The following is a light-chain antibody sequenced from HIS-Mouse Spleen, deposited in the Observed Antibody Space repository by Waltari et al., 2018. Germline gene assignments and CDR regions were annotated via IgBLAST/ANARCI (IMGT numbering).Light chain of an antibody. CDR2: EVS. CDR1: SSDVGGYNY. J-gene: IGLJ2*01. CDR3: SSYTSSSTYVV. Sequence: QSALTQPASVSGSPGQSITISCTGTSSDVGGYNYVSWYQQQPGKAPKLMIYEVSNRTSGVSNRFSGSKSGNTASLTISGLQAEDEADYYCSSYTSSSTYVVFGGGTKLTVL. V-gene: IGLV2-14*01.